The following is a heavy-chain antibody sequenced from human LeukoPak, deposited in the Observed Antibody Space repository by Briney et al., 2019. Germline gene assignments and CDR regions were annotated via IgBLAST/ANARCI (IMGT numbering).Heavy chain of an antibody. D-gene: IGHD6-19*01. J-gene: IGHJ4*02. V-gene: IGHV6-1*01. Sequence: SQTLSLTCAISGDSVSSKSATWNWIRQSPSRGLEWLGKTYYRSKWYNDSAVSVTSRITISPDTSKNQFSLQLNSVTPEATAVYSCARNPGVSAGWKFDYWAREPWSPSPQ. CDR3: ARNPGVSAGWKFDY. CDR1: GDSVSSKSAT. CDR2: TYYRSKWYN.